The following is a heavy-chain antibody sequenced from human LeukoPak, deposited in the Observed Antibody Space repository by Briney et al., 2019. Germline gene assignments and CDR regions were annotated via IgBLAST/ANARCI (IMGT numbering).Heavy chain of an antibody. CDR1: GYPFSNYS. CDR3: ARDTNYEIDY. D-gene: IGHD4/OR15-4a*01. J-gene: IGHJ4*02. V-gene: IGHV1-18*01. CDR2: ISTNDGST. Sequence: GASEKVSCKTSGYPFSNYSVAWVRQAPGQGPEWMGWISTNDGSTQYSQKFQERVALTRDTSTNTVHMELWTLRSDDTAVYYCARDTNYEIDYWGQGTLVIVSS.